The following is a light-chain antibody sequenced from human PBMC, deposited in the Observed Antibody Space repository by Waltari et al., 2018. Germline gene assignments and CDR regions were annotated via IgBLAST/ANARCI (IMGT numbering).Light chain of an antibody. CDR3: QQSYSTPGT. J-gene: IGKJ4*01. CDR2: AAS. Sequence: DIQMTQSPSSLSASVGDRVTITCRASQSISSYLNWYQQKPGKAPKLLIYAASSLQSGVPSRFSGSGSGTDLTLTISSLQPEDFATYYCQQSYSTPGTFGGVTKVEIK. CDR1: QSISSY. V-gene: IGKV1-39*01.